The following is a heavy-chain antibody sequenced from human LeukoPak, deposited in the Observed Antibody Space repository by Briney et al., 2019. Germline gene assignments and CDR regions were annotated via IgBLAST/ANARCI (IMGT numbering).Heavy chain of an antibody. CDR1: GGSISSHY. CDR3: ARSVVTLYWYFDL. Sequence: SETLSLTCSVSGGSISSHYWSWIRQPPGKGLEWIGYIYYSGSTKYNPSLKSRVTISLDTSKDQFSLKLSSVTTADTAVYYCARSVVTLYWYFDLWGRGTLVTVSS. CDR2: IYYSGST. J-gene: IGHJ2*01. V-gene: IGHV4-59*11. D-gene: IGHD4-23*01.